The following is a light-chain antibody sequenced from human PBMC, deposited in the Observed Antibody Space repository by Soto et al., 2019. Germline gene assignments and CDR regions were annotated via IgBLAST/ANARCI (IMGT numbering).Light chain of an antibody. CDR2: AAS. CDR3: QQAISFPIN. V-gene: IGKV1-12*01. CDR1: QGISTY. J-gene: IGKJ5*01. Sequence: DIQVTQSPSSVSASIGDRVSITFLASQGISTYLGWYQQKPGKAPKLLIYAASSLQTGVPSRFSGSGSGTDFTLTISSLQPEDFGTYYCQQAISFPINFGQGTRLEIK.